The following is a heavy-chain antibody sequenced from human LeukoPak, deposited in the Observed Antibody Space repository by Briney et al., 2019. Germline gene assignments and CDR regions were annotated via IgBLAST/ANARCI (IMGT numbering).Heavy chain of an antibody. CDR1: GGTFGSYA. D-gene: IGHD5-24*01. CDR2: IIPIFGTA. CDR3: AREDGYNPAFDY. J-gene: IGHJ4*02. V-gene: IGHV1-69*05. Sequence: ASVKVSCKASGGTFGSYAISWVRQAPGQGLEWMGRIIPIFGTANYAQKFQGRVTITTDESTSTAYMELSSLRSEDTAVYYYAREDGYNPAFDYWGQGTLVTVSS.